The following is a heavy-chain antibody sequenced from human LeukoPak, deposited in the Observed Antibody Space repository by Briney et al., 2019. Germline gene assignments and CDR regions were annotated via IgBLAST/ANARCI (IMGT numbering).Heavy chain of an antibody. Sequence: GGSLRLSCAASGLTFSSHWMHWVRQAPGKGLVWVSRITNDGSSTTYADSVKGRFTISRDNAKNMLYLRVNSLRAEDTAVYCATQQGGNPAYWGQGTLVTVSS. CDR2: ITNDGSST. CDR1: GLTFSSHW. D-gene: IGHD1-14*01. V-gene: IGHV3-74*01. J-gene: IGHJ4*02. CDR3: TQQGGNPAY.